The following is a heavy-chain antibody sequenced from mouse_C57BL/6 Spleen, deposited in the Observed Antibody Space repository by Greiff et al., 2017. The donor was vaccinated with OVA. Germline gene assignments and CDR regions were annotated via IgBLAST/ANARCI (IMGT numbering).Heavy chain of an antibody. CDR2: ISSGSSTI. CDR1: GFTFSDYG. D-gene: IGHD2-4*01. Sequence: EVQVVESGGGLVKPGGSLKLSCAASGFTFSDYGMHWVRQAPEKGLEWVAYISSGSSTIYYADTVKGRFTISRDNAKNTLFLQMTSLRSEDTAMYYCARQDDYDGYYAMDYWGQGTSVTVSS. V-gene: IGHV5-17*01. J-gene: IGHJ4*01. CDR3: ARQDDYDGYYAMDY.